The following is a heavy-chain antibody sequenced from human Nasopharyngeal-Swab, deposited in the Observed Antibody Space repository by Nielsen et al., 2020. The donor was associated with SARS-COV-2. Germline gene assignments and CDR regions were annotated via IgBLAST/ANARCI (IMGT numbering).Heavy chain of an antibody. CDR2: INSDGSST. J-gene: IGHJ1*01. CDR3: ARDTAYYDSSGYHPEYLQH. CDR1: GFTFSSYW. D-gene: IGHD3-22*01. V-gene: IGHV3-74*01. Sequence: GESLKISCAASGFTFSSYWMHWVRQAPGKRLVWVSRINSDGSSTSYADSVKGRLTISRDSAKNSLFLQMNSLTAEDTAVYYCARDTAYYDSSGYHPEYLQHWGQGTLVTVSS.